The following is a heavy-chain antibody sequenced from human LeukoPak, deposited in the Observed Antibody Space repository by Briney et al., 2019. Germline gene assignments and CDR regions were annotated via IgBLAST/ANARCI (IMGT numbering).Heavy chain of an antibody. D-gene: IGHD3-22*01. CDR1: GGSISSSSYY. V-gene: IGHV4-39*01. CDR3: ARTQWGYDSSGYYYNARFDP. CDR2: IYYSGST. Sequence: PSETLSLTCTVPGGSISSSSYYWGWIRQPPGKGLESIGSIYYSGSTYYNPSLKSRVTISVDTSKNQFSLKLSSVTAADTAVYYCARTQWGYDSSGYYYNARFDPWGQGTLVTVSS. J-gene: IGHJ5*02.